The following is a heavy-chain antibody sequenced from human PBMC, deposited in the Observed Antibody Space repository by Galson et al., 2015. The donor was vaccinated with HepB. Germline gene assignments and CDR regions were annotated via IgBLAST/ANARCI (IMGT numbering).Heavy chain of an antibody. CDR2: IYYSGST. D-gene: IGHD3-22*01. Sequence: ETLSLTCTVSGGSISSYYWSWIRQPPGKGLEWIGYIYYSGSTNYNPSLKSRVTISVDTSKNQFSLKLSSATAADTAVYYCARGTYYYDSSGFDPWGQGTLVTVSS. J-gene: IGHJ5*02. V-gene: IGHV4-59*08. CDR3: ARGTYYYDSSGFDP. CDR1: GGSISSYY.